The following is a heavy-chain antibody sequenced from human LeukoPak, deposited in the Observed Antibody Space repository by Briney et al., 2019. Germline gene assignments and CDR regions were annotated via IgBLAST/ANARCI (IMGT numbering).Heavy chain of an antibody. Sequence: GESLKIACKGSGYSFTSYWIAWVRQMPGKGLEWMGIIYPGDSDARYSPSFQGQVTISADKSINTAYLQWSSLKASDTAMYYCARGEMATIRGDFDYWGQGTLVTVSS. D-gene: IGHD5-24*01. V-gene: IGHV5-51*01. J-gene: IGHJ4*02. CDR2: IYPGDSDA. CDR3: ARGEMATIRGDFDY. CDR1: GYSFTSYW.